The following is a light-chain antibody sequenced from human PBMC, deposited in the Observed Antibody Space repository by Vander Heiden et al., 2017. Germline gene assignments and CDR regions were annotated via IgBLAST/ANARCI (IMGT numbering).Light chain of an antibody. CDR1: SSNIGADYG. CDR3: QSYDSSVSAWV. J-gene: IGLJ2*01. Sequence: QSVLTQPPSVSGPPGQRVTISCTGNSSNIGADYGVHWYQHLPGTAPTVLIYGNTNRPSGVPDRFSGSKSGTSASLAITGLLTEDEAIYYCQSYDSSVSAWVFGGGTKLSVL. V-gene: IGLV1-40*01. CDR2: GNT.